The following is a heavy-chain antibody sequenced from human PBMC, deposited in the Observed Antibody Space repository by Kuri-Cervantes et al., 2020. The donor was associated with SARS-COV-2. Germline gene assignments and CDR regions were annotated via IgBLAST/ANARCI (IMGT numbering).Heavy chain of an antibody. V-gene: IGHV3-21*01. D-gene: IGHD2-2*02. CDR3: ARGGVPAAILNWFDP. CDR1: GFTFSSYS. J-gene: IGHJ5*02. Sequence: GESLKISCAASGFTFSSYSMNWVRQAPGKGLEWVSSISSSSSYIYYADSVKGRFTISRDNAKNSLYLQMNGLRAEDTAVYYCARGGVPAAILNWFDPWGQGTLVTVSS. CDR2: ISSSSSYI.